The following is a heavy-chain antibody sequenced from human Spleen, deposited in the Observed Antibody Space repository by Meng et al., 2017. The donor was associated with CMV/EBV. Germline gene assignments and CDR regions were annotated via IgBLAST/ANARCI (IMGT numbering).Heavy chain of an antibody. CDR3: ARGEMTTPPAEYFQH. D-gene: IGHD5-24*01. CDR1: GFSFSTSA. J-gene: IGHJ1*01. V-gene: IGHV3-30*11. CDR2: ISYDGSNK. Sequence: GESLKISCVASGFSFSTSAMHWVRQAPGKGLEWVAVISYDGSNKYYADSVKGRFTISRDNSKHTLFLQMNSLRAEDTAVYYCARGEMTTPPAEYFQHWGQGTLVTV.